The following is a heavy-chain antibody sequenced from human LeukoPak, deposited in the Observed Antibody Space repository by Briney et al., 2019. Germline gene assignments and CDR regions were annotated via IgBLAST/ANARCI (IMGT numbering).Heavy chain of an antibody. D-gene: IGHD2-8*01. J-gene: IGHJ4*02. Sequence: PGRSLRLSCAASGFTFSSYEMIWVRQAPGKGLEWVSYISSSGSTIYYADSVKGRFTISRDNAKNSLYLQMNSLRAEDTAVYYCARELINFDYWGQGTLVTVSS. CDR3: ARELINFDY. CDR1: GFTFSSYE. V-gene: IGHV3-48*03. CDR2: ISSSGSTI.